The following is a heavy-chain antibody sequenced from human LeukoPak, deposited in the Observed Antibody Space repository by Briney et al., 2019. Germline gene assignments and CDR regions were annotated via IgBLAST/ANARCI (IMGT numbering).Heavy chain of an antibody. Sequence: SGTLSLTCAVYGGSFSGYYWSWIRQPPGKGLEWIGEINHSGSTNYNPSLKSRVTISVDTSKNQFSLKLSSVTAADTAVYYCASGGRRSSSWYRAGYWGQGTLVTVSS. CDR3: ASGGRRSSSWYRAGY. J-gene: IGHJ4*02. V-gene: IGHV4-34*01. CDR1: GGSFSGYY. D-gene: IGHD6-13*01. CDR2: INHSGST.